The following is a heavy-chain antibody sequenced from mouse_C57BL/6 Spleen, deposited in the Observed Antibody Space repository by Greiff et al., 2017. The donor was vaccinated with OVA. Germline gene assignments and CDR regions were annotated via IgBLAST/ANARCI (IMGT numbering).Heavy chain of an antibody. Sequence: VQLQQPGAELVKPGASVKMSCKASGYTFTSYWITWVKQRPGQGLEWIGDIYPGSGSTNYNEKFKSKATLTVDTSSSTAYMQLSSLTSEDSAVYYCARVITRSYYAMDYWGQGTSVTVSS. J-gene: IGHJ4*01. CDR3: ARVITRSYYAMDY. CDR1: GYTFTSYW. D-gene: IGHD1-1*01. CDR2: IYPGSGST. V-gene: IGHV1-55*01.